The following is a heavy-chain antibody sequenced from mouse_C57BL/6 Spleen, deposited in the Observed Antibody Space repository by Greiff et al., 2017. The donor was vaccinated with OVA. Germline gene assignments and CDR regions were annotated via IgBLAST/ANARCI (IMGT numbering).Heavy chain of an antibody. J-gene: IGHJ3*01. CDR3: ARSSTSPRFAY. CDR1: GFSLSTFGLG. CDR2: IWWDDDK. V-gene: IGHV8-8*01. Sequence: QVTLKVSGPGILQPSQTLSLTCSFSGFSLSTFGLGVGWIRQPSGKGLEWLAHIWWDDDKYYNPALKSRLTFSKDTSKNQVFLKLANVDTADTATYYCARSSTSPRFAYWGQGTLVTVSA. D-gene: IGHD2-14*01.